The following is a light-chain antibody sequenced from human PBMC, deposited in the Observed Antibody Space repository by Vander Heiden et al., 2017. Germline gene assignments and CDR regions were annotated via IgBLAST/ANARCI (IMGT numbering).Light chain of an antibody. CDR3: SLYVGRASLV. CDR2: EVT. Sequence: QSVLTQSASVSGSLGQSITISCTGTSSDVGSYDLDSWYQQHPGKAPKLLIYEVTKRPPSVSDRFSAARSGNTASLTIYGLQSEDEADYFCSLYVGRASLVFGTGTKVAVV. CDR1: SSDVGSYDL. J-gene: IGLJ1*01. V-gene: IGLV2-23*02.